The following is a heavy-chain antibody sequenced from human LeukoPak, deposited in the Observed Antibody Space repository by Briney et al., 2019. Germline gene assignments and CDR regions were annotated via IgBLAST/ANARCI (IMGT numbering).Heavy chain of an antibody. CDR2: INTGNGKT. CDR3: AREGRETDGWYFDF. D-gene: IGHD1-14*01. J-gene: IGHJ2*01. CDR1: GYTFINYA. Sequence: ASVTVSCKASGYTFINYAIHWVRQAPGQRPEWMGWINTGNGKTKYSQKFQHRVTITRDTSASTVYMELSSLRSEDTAVYYSAREGRETDGWYFDFWGRGTLVTASS. V-gene: IGHV1-3*04.